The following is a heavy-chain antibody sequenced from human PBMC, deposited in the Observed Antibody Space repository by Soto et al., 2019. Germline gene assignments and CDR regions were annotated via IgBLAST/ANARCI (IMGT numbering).Heavy chain of an antibody. CDR3: ARIQRISMIVVSKPYFDY. CDR2: VFSNDEK. D-gene: IGHD3-22*01. J-gene: IGHJ4*02. CDR1: GFSLSNPRMG. V-gene: IGHV2-26*01. Sequence: SGPTLVNPTDTLTLTCTVSGFSLSNPRMGVSWIRQPPGKALEWLAHVFSNDEKSYSTSLKSRLTISRDTSKSQVVLTMTDMDPVDTATYYCARIQRISMIVVSKPYFDYWGQGALVTVSS.